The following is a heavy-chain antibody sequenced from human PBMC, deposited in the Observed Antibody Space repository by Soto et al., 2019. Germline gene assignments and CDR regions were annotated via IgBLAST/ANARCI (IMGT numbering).Heavy chain of an antibody. Sequence: QVQLVESGGGVVQPGRSLRLSCAASGFTFSSYGMHWVRQAPGKGLEWVAVISYDGSNKYYADSVKGRFTISRDNSKNALYLQMNSLRAEDTAVYYCAKNPGPGIVGSLGGFDYWGHGTLVTVSS. CDR2: ISYDGSNK. CDR1: GFTFSSYG. CDR3: AKNPGPGIVGSLGGFDY. D-gene: IGHD1-26*01. J-gene: IGHJ4*01. V-gene: IGHV3-30*18.